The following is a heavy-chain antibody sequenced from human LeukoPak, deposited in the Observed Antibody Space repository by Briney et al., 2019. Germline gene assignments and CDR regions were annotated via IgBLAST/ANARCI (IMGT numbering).Heavy chain of an antibody. CDR2: INHSGST. Sequence: PSETLSLTCAVYGGSFSGYYWSWIRQPPGKGLEWIGEINHSGSTNYNPSLKSRVTISVDTSKNQFSLKLSSVTAADTAVYYCARGGGSYYQDYWGQGTLVTVSS. V-gene: IGHV4-34*01. CDR3: ARGGGSYYQDY. CDR1: GGSFSGYY. J-gene: IGHJ4*02. D-gene: IGHD1-26*01.